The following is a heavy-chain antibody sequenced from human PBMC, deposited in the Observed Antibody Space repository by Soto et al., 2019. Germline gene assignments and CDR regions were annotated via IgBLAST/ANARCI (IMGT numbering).Heavy chain of an antibody. CDR3: ASHVRFSSSGEIS. J-gene: IGHJ4*02. CDR1: GFTFRSYW. V-gene: IGHV3-74*01. Sequence: GGSLRLSCTASGFTFRSYWMHWVRQAPGQGLVWVSRINTDGSTTSYADSVKGRFTISRDNAKNTLYLQMNSLRAEDTAVYYCASHVRFSSSGEISWGQGTLVTVYS. CDR2: INTDGSTT. D-gene: IGHD6-6*01.